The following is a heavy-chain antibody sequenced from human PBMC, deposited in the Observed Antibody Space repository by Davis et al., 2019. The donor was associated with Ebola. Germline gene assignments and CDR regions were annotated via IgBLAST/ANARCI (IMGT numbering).Heavy chain of an antibody. CDR1: GFTFSNYG. CDR3: TTYSESSAFYW. Sequence: PGGSLRLSCAASGFTFSNYGMHWVRQASGKGLEWVGRMRSKANNYATAYAASVKGRFTISRDDSKNTAYLQMNSLKTEDTAVYYCTTYSESSAFYWGGQGTLVTVSS. J-gene: IGHJ4*02. D-gene: IGHD3-22*01. CDR2: MRSKANNYAT. V-gene: IGHV3-73*01.